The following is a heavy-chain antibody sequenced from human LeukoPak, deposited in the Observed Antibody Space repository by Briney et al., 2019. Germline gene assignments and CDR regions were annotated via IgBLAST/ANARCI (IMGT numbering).Heavy chain of an antibody. J-gene: IGHJ4*02. CDR1: GFSFSDYY. V-gene: IGHV3-72*01. D-gene: IGHD5-12*01. CDR2: IRNKANHYTT. CDR3: ARGSYSGYGVNY. Sequence: GGSLRLSCAASGFSFSDYYMDWVRQAPGKGLEWVGRIRNKANHYTTEYAASAKGRFSISREESKNSLYLQVNSLKTEDTAVYYCARGSYSGYGVNYWGQGTLVTVSS.